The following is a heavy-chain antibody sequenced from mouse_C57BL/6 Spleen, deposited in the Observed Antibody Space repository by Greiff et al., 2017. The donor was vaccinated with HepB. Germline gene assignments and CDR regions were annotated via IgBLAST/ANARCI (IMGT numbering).Heavy chain of an antibody. V-gene: IGHV1-82*01. J-gene: IGHJ1*03. CDR1: GYAFSSSW. CDR3: AKKYDGYYPVYFDV. Sequence: QVQLQQSGPELVKPGASVKISCKASGYAFSSSWMNWVKQRPGKGLEWIGRIYPGDGDTNYNGKFKGKATLTADKSSSTAYMQLSSLTSEDSAVYFCAKKYDGYYPVYFDVWGTGTTGTVSS. CDR2: IYPGDGDT. D-gene: IGHD2-3*01.